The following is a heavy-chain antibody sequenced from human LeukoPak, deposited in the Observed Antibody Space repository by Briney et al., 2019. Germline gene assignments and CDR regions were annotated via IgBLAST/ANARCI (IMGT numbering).Heavy chain of an antibody. D-gene: IGHD6-6*01. V-gene: IGHV3-21*01. CDR1: GFTFSSYS. Sequence: GGSLRLSCAASGFTFSSYSMTWVRQAPGKGLEWVSSISSSSSYIYYADSVKGRFTISRDNAKNSLYLQMNSLRAEDTAVYYCARERPSSIAARIDAFDIWGQGTMVTVSS. CDR3: ARERPSSIAARIDAFDI. CDR2: ISSSSSYI. J-gene: IGHJ3*02.